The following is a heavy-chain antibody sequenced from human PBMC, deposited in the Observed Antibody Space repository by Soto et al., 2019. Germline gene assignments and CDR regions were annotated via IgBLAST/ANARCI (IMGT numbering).Heavy chain of an antibody. CDR3: VRVGQGAWYFDL. V-gene: IGHV3-74*01. J-gene: IGHJ2*01. CDR2: INPDGRVT. D-gene: IGHD3-16*01. Sequence: EVQLVESGGGLVQPGGSLTLSCAASGFTFSSYWMHWVRQVPGKGVVWVSRINPDGRVTNYADSVKGRFTISRDNTKSTLYLQMNSLRPEDTAVYYCVRVGQGAWYFDLWGRGTLVTVSS. CDR1: GFTFSSYW.